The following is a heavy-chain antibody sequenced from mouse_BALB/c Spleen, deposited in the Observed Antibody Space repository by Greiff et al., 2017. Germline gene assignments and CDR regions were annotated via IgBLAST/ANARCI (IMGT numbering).Heavy chain of an antibody. CDR1: GFTFSSYT. V-gene: IGHV5-12-2*01. J-gene: IGHJ4*01. Sequence: EVQVVESGGGLVQPGGSLKLSCAASGFTFSSYTMSWVRQTPEKRLEWVAYISNGGGSTYYPDTVKGRFTISRDNAKNTLYLQMSSLKSEDTAMYYCARGVEWENYAMDYWGQGTSVTVSS. D-gene: IGHD1-1*01. CDR2: ISNGGGST. CDR3: ARGVEWENYAMDY.